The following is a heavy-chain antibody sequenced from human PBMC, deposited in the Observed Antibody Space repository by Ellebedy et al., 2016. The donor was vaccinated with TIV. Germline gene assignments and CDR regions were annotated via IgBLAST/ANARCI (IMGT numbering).Heavy chain of an antibody. Sequence: ASVKVSCKGSGYSFTSYWIGWVRQMPGKGLEWMGIIYPGDSGTRYSPSFQGQVTIPADKSISTAYLQWSSLKASDTAMYYCARRKGTTVVTNDAFDIWGQGTMVTVSS. CDR2: IYPGDSGT. CDR1: GYSFTSYW. J-gene: IGHJ3*02. CDR3: ARRKGTTVVTNDAFDI. D-gene: IGHD4-23*01. V-gene: IGHV5-51*01.